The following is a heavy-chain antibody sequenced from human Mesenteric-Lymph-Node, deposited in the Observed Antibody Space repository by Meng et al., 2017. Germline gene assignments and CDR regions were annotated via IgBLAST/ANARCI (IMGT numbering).Heavy chain of an antibody. D-gene: IGHD6-13*01. V-gene: IGHV1-2*02. CDR3: ARWAPWYSSSWYRAEYYFDY. CDR2: INPNSGGT. J-gene: IGHJ4*02. CDR1: GYTFTGYY. Sequence: ASVKVSCKASGYTFTGYYMHWVRQAPGQGLEWMGWINPNSGGTNYAQKFQGRVTMTRDTSISTAYMELSRLRSDDTAVYYCARWAPWYSSSWYRAEYYFDYWGQGTLVTVYS.